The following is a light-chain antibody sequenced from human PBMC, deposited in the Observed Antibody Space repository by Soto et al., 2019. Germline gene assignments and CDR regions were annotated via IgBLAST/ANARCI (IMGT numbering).Light chain of an antibody. CDR1: QSVSSSY. Sequence: SLSPGGLASLSSRASQSVSSSYLAWYQQKPGQAPRLLIYDASNRATGIPAGFSGSGSGTDFTLTISSLEPEDFAVYYCQQRRKWKSLGQGTRLEI. V-gene: IGKV3D-20*02. CDR3: QQRRKWKS. CDR2: DAS. J-gene: IGKJ5*01.